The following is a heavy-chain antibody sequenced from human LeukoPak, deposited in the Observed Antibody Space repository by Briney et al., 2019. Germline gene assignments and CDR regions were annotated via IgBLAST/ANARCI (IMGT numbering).Heavy chain of an antibody. J-gene: IGHJ5*02. CDR2: ISAYNGNT. D-gene: IGHD1-26*01. CDR1: GYTFTSYG. Sequence: ASVKVSCKASGYTFTSYGISWVRQAPGQGLEWMGWISAYNGNTNYAQKFQGRVTMTRDTSISTAYMELSRLRSDDTAVYYCARGPRDRLPRQGTQYNWFDPWGQGTLVTVSS. V-gene: IGHV1-18*01. CDR3: ARGPRDRLPRQGTQYNWFDP.